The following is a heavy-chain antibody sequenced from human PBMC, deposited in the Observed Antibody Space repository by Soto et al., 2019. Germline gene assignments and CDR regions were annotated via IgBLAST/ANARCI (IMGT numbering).Heavy chain of an antibody. V-gene: IGHV3-33*01. Sequence: QVQLVESGGGVVQPGRSLRLSCAASGFTFSSYGMHWVRQAPGKGLEWVAVIWYDGSNKYYADSVKGRFTISRDNSKNTLYLQMNSLRAEDTAVYYCARGSQPLQWLSRQYYYYGMDVWGQGTTVTVSS. D-gene: IGHD6-19*01. CDR2: IWYDGSNK. CDR3: ARGSQPLQWLSRQYYYYGMDV. CDR1: GFTFSSYG. J-gene: IGHJ6*02.